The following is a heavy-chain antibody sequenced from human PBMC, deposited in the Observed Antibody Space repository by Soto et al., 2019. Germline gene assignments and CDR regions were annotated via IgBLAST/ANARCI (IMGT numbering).Heavy chain of an antibody. CDR2: IRAYNGNT. Sequence: QVQLVQSGAEVKKPGASVKVSCKASGYTFTSYGISWVRQAPGQGLEWMGWIRAYNGNTNYAQKLQGRVTMTTGTATSTADISLRTLRSDDTTVYSCATDHGDGIRFGWGQEALGTVS. V-gene: IGHV1-18*01. CDR3: ATDHGDGIRFG. D-gene: IGHD3-16*01. J-gene: IGHJ4*02. CDR1: GYTFTSYG.